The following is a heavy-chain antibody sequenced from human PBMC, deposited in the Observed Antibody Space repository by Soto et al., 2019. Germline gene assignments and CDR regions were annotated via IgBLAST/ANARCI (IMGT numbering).Heavy chain of an antibody. CDR3: ARDYQDIVVVPAMYYFDY. CDR1: GFTFSSYS. J-gene: IGHJ4*02. CDR2: ISSSSSYI. Sequence: GGSLRLSCAASGFTFSSYSMNWVRQAPAKGLEWVSSISSSSSYIYHADSVKGRFTISRDNAKNSLYLQMNSLRAEDTAVYYCARDYQDIVVVPAMYYFDYWGQGTLVTVSS. D-gene: IGHD2-2*01. V-gene: IGHV3-21*01.